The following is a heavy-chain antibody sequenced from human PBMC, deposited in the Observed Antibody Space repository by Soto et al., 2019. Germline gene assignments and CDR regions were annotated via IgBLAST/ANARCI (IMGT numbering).Heavy chain of an antibody. CDR1: GYRFPNYW. V-gene: IGHV5-10-1*01. D-gene: IGHD2-2*01. CDR2: IDPSDSYT. J-gene: IGHJ6*02. Sequence: GGSPETHLKGPGYRFPNYWISRVRQMPGEGLEGGGRIDPSDSYTNYSPSFQGHVTISADKSISTAYLQWSRLKASDTAMYYCARSSGHIVVVPATTDDYYGMDVWGQGTTVTVSS. CDR3: ARSSGHIVVVPATTDDYYGMDV.